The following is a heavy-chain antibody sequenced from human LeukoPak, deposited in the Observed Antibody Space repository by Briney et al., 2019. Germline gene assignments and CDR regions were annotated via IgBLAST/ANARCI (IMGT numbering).Heavy chain of an antibody. CDR3: VRDGQGSTPLDY. CDR2: INSDGSST. Sequence: GGSLRLSCAASGFTFSSYWMHWVRQAPGKGLVWVSRINSDGSSTSYADPVKGRFTISRDNAKNTLYLQMNSLRAEDTAVYFCVRDGQGSTPLDYWGQGTLVTVSS. CDR1: GFTFSSYW. J-gene: IGHJ4*02. D-gene: IGHD2-15*01. V-gene: IGHV3-74*01.